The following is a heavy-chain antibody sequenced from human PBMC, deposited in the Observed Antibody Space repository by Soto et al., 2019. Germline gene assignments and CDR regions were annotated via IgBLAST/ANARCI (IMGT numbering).Heavy chain of an antibody. CDR3: ARDYGDYHFDY. CDR1: GYTFTGYH. V-gene: IGHV1-2*04. J-gene: IGHJ4*02. Sequence: ASVKVSCKASGYTFTGYHMHWVRQAPGQGLEWMGWINPNSGGTNYAQKFQGWVTMTRDTSISTAYMELSRLRSDDTAVYYCARDYGDYHFDYWGQGTLVTVSS. CDR2: INPNSGGT. D-gene: IGHD4-17*01.